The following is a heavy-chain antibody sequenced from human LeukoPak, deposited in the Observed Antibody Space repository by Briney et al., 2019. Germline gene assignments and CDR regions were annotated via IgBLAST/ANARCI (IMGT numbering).Heavy chain of an antibody. Sequence: GASVKVSCKASGYTFTSYDINWVRQATGQGLEWMGWMNPNSGNTGYAQKFQGRVTMTRNTSISTAYMELSSLRSDDTAVYYCARDLVRSGYSYGPGNYWGQGTLVTVSS. CDR1: GYTFTSYD. CDR2: MNPNSGNT. CDR3: ARDLVRSGYSYGPGNY. V-gene: IGHV1-8*01. J-gene: IGHJ4*02. D-gene: IGHD5-18*01.